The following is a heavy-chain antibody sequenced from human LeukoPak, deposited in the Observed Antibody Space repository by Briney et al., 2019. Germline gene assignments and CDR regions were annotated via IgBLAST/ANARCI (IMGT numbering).Heavy chain of an antibody. CDR2: ISDTGNT. CDR1: GFTLSSYA. J-gene: IGHJ4*02. V-gene: IGHV3-23*01. CDR3: AKAPVTTCRGAFCYTYHY. Sequence: GGSLRLSCAASGFTLSSYAMSWVRQAPGKGLEWVSAISDTGNTYHADSVKGRFTISRDSSKNTLFLQMNRLRPEDAAVYYCAKAPVTTCRGAFCYTYHYRGLGPQDTVSS. D-gene: IGHD2-15*01.